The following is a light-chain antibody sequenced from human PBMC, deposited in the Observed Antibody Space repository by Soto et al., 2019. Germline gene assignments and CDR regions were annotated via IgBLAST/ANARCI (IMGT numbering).Light chain of an antibody. V-gene: IGLV1-40*01. CDR3: QSYDTSLSSWV. J-gene: IGLJ3*02. Sequence: QSVLTQPPSVSGAPGQRVTISCTGSSSNIGAGYDIHWYQQFPGTAPKLLVYRNANRPSGVPDRFSGSKSGASASLAITGLQAEDEADYYCQSYDTSLSSWVFGGGTKLTVL. CDR1: SSNIGAGYD. CDR2: RNA.